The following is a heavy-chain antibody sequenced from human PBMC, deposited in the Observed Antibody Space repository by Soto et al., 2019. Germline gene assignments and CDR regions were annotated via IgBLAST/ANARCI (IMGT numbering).Heavy chain of an antibody. CDR1: GYTFTSYY. V-gene: IGHV1-46*03. J-gene: IGHJ4*02. D-gene: IGHD3-3*01. Sequence: ASVKVSCKASGYTFTSYYMHWVRQAPGQGLEWMGIINPSGGSTSYAQKFQGRVTMTRDTSTSTVYMELSSLRSEDTAVYYCAREVIILSSGTWSLDYWCQVILGTVCS. CDR2: INPSGGST. CDR3: AREVIILSSGTWSLDY.